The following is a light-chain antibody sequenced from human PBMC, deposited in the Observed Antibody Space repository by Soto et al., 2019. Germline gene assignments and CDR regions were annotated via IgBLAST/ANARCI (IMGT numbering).Light chain of an antibody. CDR3: QHYGSALFT. J-gene: IGKJ3*01. Sequence: EIVLTQSPGTLSLSPGERATLSCRASQSFSSSYFCWYQQKPGQAPRLLIYGASSRPTGIAGRFSGSGSGTDFPLTSSSLEPEDVAVYYCQHYGSALFTFGPGTKVDVK. CDR1: QSFSSSY. CDR2: GAS. V-gene: IGKV3-20*01.